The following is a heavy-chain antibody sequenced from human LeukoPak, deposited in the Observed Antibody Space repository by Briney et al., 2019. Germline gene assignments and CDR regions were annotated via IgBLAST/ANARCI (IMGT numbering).Heavy chain of an antibody. CDR1: GGSISSGDYY. V-gene: IGHV4-61*02. J-gene: IGHJ2*01. Sequence: SETLSLTCTVSGGSISSGDYYWSWIRQPAGKGLEWIGRIYTSGSTNYNPSLKSRVTMSVDTSKNQFSLKLSSVTAADTAVYYCARVEMATTGGFYFDLWGRGTLVTVSS. CDR2: IYTSGST. D-gene: IGHD5-24*01. CDR3: ARVEMATTGGFYFDL.